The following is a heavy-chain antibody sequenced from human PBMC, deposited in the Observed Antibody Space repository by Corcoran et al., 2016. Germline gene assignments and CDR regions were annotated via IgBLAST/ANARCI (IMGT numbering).Heavy chain of an antibody. V-gene: IGHV3-30*18. CDR2: ISYDGSNK. CDR1: GFIFRSYG. D-gene: IGHD3-3*01. CDR3: AKESRNYDFWSGYPG. Sequence: QVQLVESGGGVVQPGRSLRLSCAASGFIFRSYGMRWVRQAPGKGLEWVAVISYDGSNKYYADSVKGRFTISRDNSKNTLYMQMNSLRAEDTAVYYCAKESRNYDFWSGYPGWGQGTLVTVSS. J-gene: IGHJ4*02.